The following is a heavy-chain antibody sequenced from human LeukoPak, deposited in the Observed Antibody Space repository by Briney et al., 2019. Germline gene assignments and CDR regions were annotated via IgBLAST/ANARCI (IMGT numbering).Heavy chain of an antibody. CDR3: AKGLSGNFDY. J-gene: IGHJ4*02. CDR2: ISGSGGET. Sequence: PGGSLRLSCVVSGFTFSISAMSWVRQAPGKGLEWVSGISGSGGETYYAESVKGRFTISRDNSKNTLYMQMNSLRVEDTALYYCAKGLSGNFDYWGQGTLVTVSS. CDR1: GFTFSISA. V-gene: IGHV3-23*01.